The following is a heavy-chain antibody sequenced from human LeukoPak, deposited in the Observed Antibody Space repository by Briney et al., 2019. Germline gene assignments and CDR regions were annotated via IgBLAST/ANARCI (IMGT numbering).Heavy chain of an antibody. J-gene: IGHJ4*02. V-gene: IGHV3-23*01. CDR3: ANQATVIRRAFDY. D-gene: IGHD4-17*01. Sequence: GGSLRLSCAASGFTFSSYAMSWVRQAPGKGLEWVSAISGSGGSTYYADSVKGRFTISRDNSKDTLYLQMNSLRAEDTAVYYCANQATVIRRAFDYWGQGTLVTVSS. CDR2: ISGSGGST. CDR1: GFTFSSYA.